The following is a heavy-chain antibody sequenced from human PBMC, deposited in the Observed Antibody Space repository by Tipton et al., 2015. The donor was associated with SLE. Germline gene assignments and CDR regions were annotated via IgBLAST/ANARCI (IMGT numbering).Heavy chain of an antibody. D-gene: IGHD6-13*01. CDR2: IYYSGST. CDR1: GGSISSSSYY. V-gene: IGHV4-39*01. J-gene: IGHJ4*02. CDR3: ARHGWQQLDRDGFDF. Sequence: TLSLTCTVSGGSISSSSYYWGWIRQPPGKGLEWIGSIYYSGSTYYAPSLKSRVSISVDTSKNQFSLRLNSRTAADTAVFYCARHGWQQLDRDGFDFWGQGTLVTVSS.